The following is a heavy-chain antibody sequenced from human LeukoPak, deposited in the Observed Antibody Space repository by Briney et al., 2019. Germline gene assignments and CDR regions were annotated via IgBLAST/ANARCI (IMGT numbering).Heavy chain of an antibody. CDR3: ARSELLWFGGVNSGFDY. CDR1: GGSISSYY. CDR2: IYYSGST. D-gene: IGHD3-10*01. Sequence: PSETLSLTCTVSGGSISSYYWSWIRQPPGKGLEWIGYIYYSGSTNYNPSLKSRVTISVDTSKNQFSLRLTSVTAADTAVYYCARSELLWFGGVNSGFDYWGQGTLVTVSS. J-gene: IGHJ4*02. V-gene: IGHV4-59*01.